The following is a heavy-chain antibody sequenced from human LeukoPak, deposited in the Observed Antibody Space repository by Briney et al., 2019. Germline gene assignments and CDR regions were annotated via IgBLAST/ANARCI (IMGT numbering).Heavy chain of an antibody. V-gene: IGHV4-39*01. CDR1: GRSISSSSYY. J-gene: IGHJ4*02. CDR3: ARHQSGSYQAYFDY. Sequence: PSETLSLTCTVSGRSISSSSYYWGWIRQPPGKGLEWIGRIYYSESTYYNPSIKSRVTISVDTSKNQFSLKLSSVTAADTAVYYCARHQSGSYQAYFDYWGQGTLVTVSS. D-gene: IGHD1-26*01. CDR2: IYYSEST.